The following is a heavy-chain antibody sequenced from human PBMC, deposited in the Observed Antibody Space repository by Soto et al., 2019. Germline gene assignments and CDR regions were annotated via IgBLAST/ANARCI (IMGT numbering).Heavy chain of an antibody. CDR3: ARFHCHSPNCVPLDP. CDR1: GGSINDDTYY. CDR2: IYYRGPS. Sequence: QLQLQESAPGLVKPSETLSLTCTVSGGSINDDTYYWGWIRQPPAKGLEWIGSIYYRGPSSFNPSPESRVTMSVARSKKQLSLWLRSVTASDTAVYYCARFHCHSPNCVPLDPWGQGTLVIVSS. V-gene: IGHV4-39*01. D-gene: IGHD2-2*01. J-gene: IGHJ5*02.